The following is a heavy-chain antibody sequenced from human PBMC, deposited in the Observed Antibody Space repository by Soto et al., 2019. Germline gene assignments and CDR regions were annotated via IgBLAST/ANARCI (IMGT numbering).Heavy chain of an antibody. CDR2: IGTAGDT. V-gene: IGHV3-13*04. CDR3: ARARSRAFDI. J-gene: IGHJ3*02. Sequence: XXSLSLSCAASGFTFSSYDMHWVRQATGKGLEWVSAIGTAGDTYYPGSVKGRFTISRENAKNSLYLQMHSLRAGDTAVYYCARARSRAFDIWGQGTMVTVSS. CDR1: GFTFSSYD.